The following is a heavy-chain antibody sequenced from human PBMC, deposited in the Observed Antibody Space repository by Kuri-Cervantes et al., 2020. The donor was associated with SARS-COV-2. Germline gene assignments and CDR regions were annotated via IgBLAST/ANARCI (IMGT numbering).Heavy chain of an antibody. CDR2: ISSSSSYI. Sequence: GESLKISCAASGFTFSSYSMNWVRQAPGKGLEWVSSISSSSSYIYYADSVKGRFTISRDNAKNSLYLQMNSLRAEDTAVYYCARDWLGYCSSTSCYTLDYWGQGTLVTVSS. D-gene: IGHD2-2*02. J-gene: IGHJ4*02. CDR3: ARDWLGYCSSTSCYTLDY. V-gene: IGHV3-21*01. CDR1: GFTFSSYS.